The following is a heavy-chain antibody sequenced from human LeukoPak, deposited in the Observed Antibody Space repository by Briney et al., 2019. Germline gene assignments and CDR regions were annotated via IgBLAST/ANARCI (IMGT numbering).Heavy chain of an antibody. CDR1: GGSISSGDYY. Sequence: SQTLSLTCTVSGGSISSGDYYWSWIRQSPGTGLEWIGYIYYSGSTYYNPSLKSRVTISVDTSKNQFSLKLSSVTAADTAVYYCARDRYYYDSSGYYGSPPVWYFDLWGRGTLVTVSS. J-gene: IGHJ2*01. V-gene: IGHV4-30-4*01. CDR3: ARDRYYYDSSGYYGSPPVWYFDL. CDR2: IYYSGST. D-gene: IGHD3-22*01.